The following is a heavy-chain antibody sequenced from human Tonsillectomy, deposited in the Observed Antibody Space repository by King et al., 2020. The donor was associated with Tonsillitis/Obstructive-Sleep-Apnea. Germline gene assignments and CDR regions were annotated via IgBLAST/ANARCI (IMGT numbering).Heavy chain of an antibody. Sequence: LVQSGGGLVQPGGSLKLSCAASGFTFSSYDMHWVRQATGKGLEWVSAIGTAGDTYYPGSVKGRFTISRENAKNSLYLQMNSLRAGDTAVYYCARGGVRLSPVDYWGQGTLVTVSS. CDR3: ARGGVRLSPVDY. D-gene: IGHD6-19*01. J-gene: IGHJ4*02. CDR1: GFTFSSYD. V-gene: IGHV3-13*01. CDR2: IGTAGDT.